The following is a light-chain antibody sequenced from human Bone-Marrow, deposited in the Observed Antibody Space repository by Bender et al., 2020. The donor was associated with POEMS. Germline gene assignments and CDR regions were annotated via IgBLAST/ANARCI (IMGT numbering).Light chain of an antibody. CDR1: DSNFGGNN. V-gene: IGLV1-47*02. CDR2: SNY. CDR3: SSYSVGTSLI. J-gene: IGLJ2*01. Sequence: QSVLTQPPSASGTPGQSVIISCSGTDSNFGGNNVNWYQHLPGTAPRLVVYSNYQRPEGVPDRFTGAKSGNRDSLTVSGLRADDEADYYCSSYSVGTSLIIGGGTKLSVL.